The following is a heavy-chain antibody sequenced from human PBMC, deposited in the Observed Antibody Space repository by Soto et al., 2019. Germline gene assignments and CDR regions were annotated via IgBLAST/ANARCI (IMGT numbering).Heavy chain of an antibody. J-gene: IGHJ6*02. Sequence: PSETLSLTSTVSGGSISSSSYYWGWIRQPPGKGLEWIGSIYYSGSTYYNPSLKSRVTISVDTSKNQFSLKLSSVTAADTAVYYCASGYDILTGYPRGDYYGMDVWGQGTTVTVSS. D-gene: IGHD3-9*01. CDR1: GGSISSSSYY. CDR2: IYYSGST. CDR3: ASGYDILTGYPRGDYYGMDV. V-gene: IGHV4-39*01.